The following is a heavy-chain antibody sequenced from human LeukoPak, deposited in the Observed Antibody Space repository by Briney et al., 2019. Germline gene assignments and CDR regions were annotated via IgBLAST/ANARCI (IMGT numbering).Heavy chain of an antibody. CDR3: ARFSRFVDAFDI. J-gene: IGHJ3*02. CDR2: ISGSGGST. V-gene: IGHV3-23*01. Sequence: GGSLRLSCAASGFTFSSYAMSWVRQAPGKGLEWVSAISGSGGSTYYADSVKGRFTISRDNAKNSLYLQMNSLRAEDTAVYYCARFSRFVDAFDIWGQGTMVTVSS. CDR1: GFTFSSYA.